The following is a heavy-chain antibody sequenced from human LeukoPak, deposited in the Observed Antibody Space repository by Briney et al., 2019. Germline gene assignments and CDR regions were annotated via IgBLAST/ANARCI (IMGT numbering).Heavy chain of an antibody. V-gene: IGHV3-15*01. CDR1: GFTFSNAW. D-gene: IGHD1-1*01. CDR2: IKSNTDGGTA. J-gene: IGHJ4*02. Sequence: GGSLRLSCAASGFTFSNAWMSWVRQAPGKGLEWIGRIKSNTDGGTADYAAPVKDRVTISRDDSKNTLYLQMNSLKTEDTAVYYCTTDPRNGYYFDYWGQGTLATVSS. CDR3: TTDPRNGYYFDY.